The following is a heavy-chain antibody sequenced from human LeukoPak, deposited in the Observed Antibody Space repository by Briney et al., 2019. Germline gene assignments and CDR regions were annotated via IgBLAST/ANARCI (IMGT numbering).Heavy chain of an antibody. J-gene: IGHJ4*02. D-gene: IGHD6-19*01. CDR1: GYTFTGYY. V-gene: IGHV1-46*01. CDR3: ARSDRGWYYFDY. CDR2: INPSGGST. Sequence: ASVKVSCKASGYTFTGYYMHWVRQAPGQGLEWMGIINPSGGSTSYAQKFQGRVTMTRDTSTGTVYMGLSSLRSEDTAVYYCARSDRGWYYFDYWGQGTLVTVSS.